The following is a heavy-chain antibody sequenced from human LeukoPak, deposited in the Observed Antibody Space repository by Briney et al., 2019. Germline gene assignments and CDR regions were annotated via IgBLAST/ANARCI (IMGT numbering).Heavy chain of an antibody. J-gene: IGHJ4*02. CDR3: ARRGVGFDY. CDR1: GYSISSGYY. D-gene: IGHD3-10*01. Sequence: PSETLSLTCAVSGYSISSGYYWGWLRQPPWKGLEWIGSIYHSANTYYSPSLKTRVTISVDTSKNQCSLKLGSVAAADTAVYYCARRGVGFDYWGQGTLVTVSS. CDR2: IYHSANT. V-gene: IGHV4-38-2*01.